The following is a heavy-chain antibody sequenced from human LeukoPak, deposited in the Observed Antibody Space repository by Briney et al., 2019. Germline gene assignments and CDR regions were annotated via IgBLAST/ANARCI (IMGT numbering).Heavy chain of an antibody. V-gene: IGHV3-48*01. CDR3: AKVWYYYDSSGFPDAFDI. CDR1: GFTFSSYS. J-gene: IGHJ3*02. Sequence: GGSLRLSCAASGFTFSSYSMNWVRQAPGNGLEWGSYISSSSSTIYSADSVKVRFTIYTDNSKNTLYLQMNSLRAEDTAVYYCAKVWYYYDSSGFPDAFDIWGQGTMVTVSS. CDR2: ISSSSSTI. D-gene: IGHD3-22*01.